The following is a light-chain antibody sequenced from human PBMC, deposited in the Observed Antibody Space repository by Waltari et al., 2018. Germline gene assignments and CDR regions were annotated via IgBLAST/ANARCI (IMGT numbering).Light chain of an antibody. CDR3: MQALQTPWT. V-gene: IGKV2-28*01. Sequence: DIVMTQSPLSLPVTPGEPDSISCRSSQSLLHSNGYNYLDWYLQKPGQSPQLLIYLGSTRASGVPDSFSGSGSGTDFTLKISRVEAEDVRVYYCMQALQTPWTFGQGTKVEIK. J-gene: IGKJ1*01. CDR2: LGS. CDR1: QSLLHSNGYNY.